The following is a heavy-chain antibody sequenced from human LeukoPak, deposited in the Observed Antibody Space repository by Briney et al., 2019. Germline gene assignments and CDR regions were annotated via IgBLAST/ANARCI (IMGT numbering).Heavy chain of an antibody. CDR1: GGSISGYY. CDR2: IYTSEFT. J-gene: IGHJ5*02. V-gene: IGHV4-4*07. CDR3: ARALSRSSSWEFDR. Sequence: PSETLSLTCTVSGGSISGYYWSWIRQPAGKGLELIGRIYTSEFTNYNPSLKSRVIMSVDTSKNQFSLKLNSVTAADTAVYYCARALSRSSSWEFDRWGQGILVTVSS. D-gene: IGHD6-13*01.